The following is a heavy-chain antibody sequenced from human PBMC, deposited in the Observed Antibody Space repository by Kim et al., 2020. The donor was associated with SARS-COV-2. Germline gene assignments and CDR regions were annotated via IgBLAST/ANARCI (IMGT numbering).Heavy chain of an antibody. CDR3: ARGTEEGSSRWPNDY. J-gene: IGHJ4*02. D-gene: IGHD6-13*01. Sequence: ASVKVSCKTSGYTFTGYYLHWVRQAPGQGLEWMGWINPNSGGTQYTQKFQGRVTMTRDTSINTAYMELSSLKSDDTAVYYCARGTEEGSSRWPNDYWGQGTLVSVSS. V-gene: IGHV1-2*02. CDR1: GYTFTGYY. CDR2: INPNSGGT.